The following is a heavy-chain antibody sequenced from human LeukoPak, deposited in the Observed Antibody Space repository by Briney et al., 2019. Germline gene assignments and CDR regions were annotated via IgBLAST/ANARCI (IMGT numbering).Heavy chain of an antibody. CDR1: GGSISSGGFY. J-gene: IGHJ4*02. V-gene: IGHV4-30-2*01. D-gene: IGHD1-26*01. CDR3: AGASSGTYYQAVDY. Sequence: SETLSLTCTVSGGSISSGGFYWSWIRQPPGKGLEWIGYINHSGSTYYNPSLKSRVTISVDRSKNQFSLKLSSVTAADTAVYYCAGASSGTYYQAVDYWGQGTLVTVSS. CDR2: INHSGST.